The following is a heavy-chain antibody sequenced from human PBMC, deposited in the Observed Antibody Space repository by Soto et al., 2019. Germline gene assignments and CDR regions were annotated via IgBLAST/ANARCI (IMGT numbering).Heavy chain of an antibody. J-gene: IGHJ6*02. CDR3: AIFNRGDYYYGMDV. V-gene: IGHV4-34*01. Sequence: SETLSLTCAVYGGSFSGYYWSWIRQPPGKGLEWIGEINHSGSTNYNPSLKSRVTISVDTSKNQLSLKLSSVTAADTAVYYCAIFNRGDYYYGMDVWGQGTTVTVSS. CDR1: GGSFSGYY. CDR2: INHSGST. D-gene: IGHD2-21*01.